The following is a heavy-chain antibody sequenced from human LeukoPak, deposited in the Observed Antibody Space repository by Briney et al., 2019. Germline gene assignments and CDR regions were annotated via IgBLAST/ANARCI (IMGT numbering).Heavy chain of an antibody. CDR1: GFTFSSYS. CDR2: ISGGSGYI. CDR3: VGGPIAAAGEDY. Sequence: PGGSLRLSCAASGFTFSSYSMNLVRQAPGKGLEWVSSISGGSGYIYYADSVKGRFTISRDNAKNSLYLQMNSLRAEDTAVYYCVGGPIAAAGEDYWGQGILVTVSS. D-gene: IGHD6-13*01. J-gene: IGHJ4*02. V-gene: IGHV3-21*01.